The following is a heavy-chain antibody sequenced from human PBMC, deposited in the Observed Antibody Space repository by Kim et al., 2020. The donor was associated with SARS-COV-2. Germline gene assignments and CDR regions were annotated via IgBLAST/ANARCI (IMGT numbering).Heavy chain of an antibody. J-gene: IGHJ4*02. CDR2: MSGSGGST. Sequence: GGSLRLSCAASGFTFRNYAMNWVRQAPGKGLEWVSGMSGSGGSTSQVDSVKGRFTISRDNSKNTLYLQLNSLRAEDTAVYYCARELNFGSGWPTSFDYWGQGTLVTVSS. D-gene: IGHD3-10*01. CDR1: GFTFRNYA. CDR3: ARELNFGSGWPTSFDY. V-gene: IGHV3-23*01.